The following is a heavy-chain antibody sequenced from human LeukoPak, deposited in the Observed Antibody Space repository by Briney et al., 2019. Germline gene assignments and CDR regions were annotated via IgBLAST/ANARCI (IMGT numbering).Heavy chain of an antibody. J-gene: IGHJ4*02. D-gene: IGHD4-23*01. CDR1: GFTFSSYW. Sequence: PGGSLRLSCAASGFTFSSYWMHWVRQAPGKGLVWVSRINTDGSSTSYADSVKGRFTISRDNAKNTLYLQMNSLRAEDTAVYYCARGADYGGFDYWGQGTLVTVSS. CDR3: ARGADYGGFDY. CDR2: INTDGSST. V-gene: IGHV3-74*01.